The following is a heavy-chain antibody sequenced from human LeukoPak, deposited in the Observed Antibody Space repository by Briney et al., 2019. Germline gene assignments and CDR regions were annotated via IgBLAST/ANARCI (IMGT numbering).Heavy chain of an antibody. D-gene: IGHD3-9*01. J-gene: IGHJ5*02. CDR2: INHSGST. CDR1: GVSFSGYY. Sequence: PSETLSLTCDVYGVSFSGYYWSWIRQPPGKGLEWIGEINHSGSTNYDPSLKCRVTISVDTSRNQFSLKLSSVTAADTAVYYCAAMPYFDWSRDLWGQGTLVTVSS. CDR3: AAMPYFDWSRDL. V-gene: IGHV4-34*01.